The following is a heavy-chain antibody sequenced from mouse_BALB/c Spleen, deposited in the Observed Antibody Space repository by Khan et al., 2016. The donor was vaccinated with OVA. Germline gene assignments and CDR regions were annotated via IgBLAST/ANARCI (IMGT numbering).Heavy chain of an antibody. J-gene: IGHJ2*01. V-gene: IGHV1-4*01. CDR3: ARKSTRASY. Sequence: QVQLKESGAELVKPGASVKMSCKASGCTFTSYTMHWVKQRPGQGLEWIGYINPSSGYTKYNQKFKDKATLTADKSSSTAYMQLSSLTSEDSAVYYCARKSTRASYWGQGTTLTVSS. CDR2: INPSSGYT. D-gene: IGHD3-1*01. CDR1: GCTFTSYT.